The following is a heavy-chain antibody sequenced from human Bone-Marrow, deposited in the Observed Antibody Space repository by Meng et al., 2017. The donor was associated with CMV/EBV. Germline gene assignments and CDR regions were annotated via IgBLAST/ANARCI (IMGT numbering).Heavy chain of an antibody. CDR2: INHSGST. V-gene: IGHV4-34*01. CDR3: ARVLSGWLDP. Sequence: SQTLSLTCAVYGGSFSGYYWSWIRQPPGKGLEWIGEINHSGSTNYNPSLKSRVTISVDTSKNQFSLKLSSVTAADTAVYYCARVLSGWLDPWGQGTLVTVSS. CDR1: GGSFSGYY. J-gene: IGHJ5*02.